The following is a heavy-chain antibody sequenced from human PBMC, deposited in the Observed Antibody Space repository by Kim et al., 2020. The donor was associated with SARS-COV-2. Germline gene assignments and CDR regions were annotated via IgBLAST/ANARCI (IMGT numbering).Heavy chain of an antibody. CDR2: IQYSGNT. V-gene: IGHV4-39*01. CDR1: GGSISSSSYY. J-gene: IGHJ4*02. CDR3: ASRHYYGSGTDY. Sequence: SETLSLTCTVSGGSISSSSYYWGWIRQPPGKGLEWIGSIQYSGNTYYNPSIKSRVTISIDTSENQFSLKLSSATAADTAVYYCASRHYYGSGTDYWGQGTLVTVSS. D-gene: IGHD3-10*01.